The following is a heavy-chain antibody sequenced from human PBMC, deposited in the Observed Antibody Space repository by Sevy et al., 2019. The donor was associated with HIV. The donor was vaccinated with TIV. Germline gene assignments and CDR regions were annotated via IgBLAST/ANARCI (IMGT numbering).Heavy chain of an antibody. Sequence: GGSLRLSCAASGFTFSSYAMHWVRQAPGKGLEWVAVISYDGSNKYYADSVKGRLTISRDNSKNTLYLQMNSLRAEDTAVYYCARGASGYDYRYYYGMDVWGQGTTVTVSS. V-gene: IGHV3-30*04. CDR3: ARGASGYDYRYYYGMDV. J-gene: IGHJ6*02. CDR1: GFTFSSYA. CDR2: ISYDGSNK. D-gene: IGHD5-12*01.